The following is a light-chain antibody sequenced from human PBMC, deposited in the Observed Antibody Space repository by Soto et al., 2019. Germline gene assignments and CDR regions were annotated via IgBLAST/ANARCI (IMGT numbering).Light chain of an antibody. CDR1: QTISRNY. CDR3: QQYNNWPPWT. V-gene: IGKV3-20*01. Sequence: IVLTQSPGTLSLSPGERVTLSCRASQTISRNYLAWYQQKPGLAPRLIMYHGSRRAAGTPDRFSGSGSGTDFSLTISRLEPEDFAVYYCQQYNNWPPWTFGQGTKVDIK. J-gene: IGKJ1*01. CDR2: HGS.